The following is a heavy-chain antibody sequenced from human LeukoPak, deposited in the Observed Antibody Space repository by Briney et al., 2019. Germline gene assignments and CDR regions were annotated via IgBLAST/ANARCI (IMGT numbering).Heavy chain of an antibody. CDR3: ARGRSGYYDSSGYYYPVVYYYYYY. Sequence: PSETLSLXCAVYGGSFSGYYWSWIRQPPGKGLEWIGEINHSGSTNYNPSLKSRVTISVDTSKNQFSLKLSSVTAADTAVYYCARGRSGYYDSSGYYYPVVYYYYYYWGQGTLVTVSS. J-gene: IGHJ4*02. CDR2: INHSGST. CDR1: GGSFSGYY. D-gene: IGHD3-22*01. V-gene: IGHV4-34*01.